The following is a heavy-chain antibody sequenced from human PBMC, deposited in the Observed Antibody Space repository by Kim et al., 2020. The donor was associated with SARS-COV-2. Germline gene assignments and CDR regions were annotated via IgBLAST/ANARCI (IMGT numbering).Heavy chain of an antibody. Sequence: GGSLRLSCAASGFTFSSYAMHWVRQAPGKGLEWVAVISYDGSNKYYADSVKGRFTISRDNSKNTLYLQMNSLRAEDTAVYYCARDREGNYDSSGYYPLAFDYWGQGTLVTVSS. CDR3: ARDREGNYDSSGYYPLAFDY. J-gene: IGHJ4*02. V-gene: IGHV3-30*04. D-gene: IGHD3-22*01. CDR1: GFTFSSYA. CDR2: ISYDGSNK.